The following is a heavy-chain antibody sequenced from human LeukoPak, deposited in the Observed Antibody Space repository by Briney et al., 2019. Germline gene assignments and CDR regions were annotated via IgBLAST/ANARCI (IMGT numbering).Heavy chain of an antibody. CDR1: GFTFSSYA. Sequence: GGALRLSCAASGFTFSSYAMSWVRPAPGEGLEWVSAIIGSVGSTYYADSVNGRLTISRDNSKKTLYLQMKSLKDEDTAVYYCAKDYGWTSYYYDSSGQIDAFDIWGQGTMVTVSS. CDR2: IIGSVGST. J-gene: IGHJ3*02. CDR3: AKDYGWTSYYYDSSGQIDAFDI. V-gene: IGHV3-23*01. D-gene: IGHD3-22*01.